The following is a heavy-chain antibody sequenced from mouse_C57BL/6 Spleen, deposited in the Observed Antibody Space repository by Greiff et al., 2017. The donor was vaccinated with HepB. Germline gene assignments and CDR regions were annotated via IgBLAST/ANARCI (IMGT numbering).Heavy chain of an antibody. CDR3: VRHRDYYGLDY. J-gene: IGHJ2*01. Sequence: EVQVVESGGGLVQPKGSLKLSCAASGFSFNTYAMNWVRQAPGKGLEWVARIRSKSNNYATYYADSVKDRFTISRDDSESMLYLQMNNLKTEDTAMYYCVRHRDYYGLDYWGQGTTLTVSS. CDR2: IRSKSNNYAT. D-gene: IGHD1-1*01. CDR1: GFSFNTYA. V-gene: IGHV10-1*01.